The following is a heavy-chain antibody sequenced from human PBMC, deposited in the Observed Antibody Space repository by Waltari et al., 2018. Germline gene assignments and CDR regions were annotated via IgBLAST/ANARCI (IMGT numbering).Heavy chain of an antibody. CDR3: ARGGAGRATFYY. Sequence: QMQLQESGPGLVKPSETLSLTCTVSGGSISSYYWSWIRQPPGKGLEWIGYIYYSGSTNNNPPLRSRVTLSVDTSKNQFSLNLSSVPAADTAWYYCARGGAGRATFYYWGQGTLVTVSS. V-gene: IGHV4-59*01. CDR1: GGSISSYY. D-gene: IGHD1-26*01. J-gene: IGHJ4*02. CDR2: IYYSGST.